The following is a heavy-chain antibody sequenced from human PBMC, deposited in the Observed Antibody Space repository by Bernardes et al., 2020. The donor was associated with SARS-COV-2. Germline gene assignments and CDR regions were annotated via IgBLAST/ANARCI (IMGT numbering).Heavy chain of an antibody. CDR1: GFTFSSYA. J-gene: IGHJ6*02. V-gene: IGHV3-23*01. Sequence: GGSLRLSCAASGFTFSSYAMNWVRQAPGKGLEWVSSITGSGRTTYYADSVKGRFTISRDNSKNTLYLQMNSLRAEDTAVYYCAKDWRSSSGSWYLVFDYWGLDVWGQGTTVTVSS. CDR2: ITGSGRTT. D-gene: IGHD6-13*01. CDR3: AKDWRSSSGSWYLVFDYWGLDV.